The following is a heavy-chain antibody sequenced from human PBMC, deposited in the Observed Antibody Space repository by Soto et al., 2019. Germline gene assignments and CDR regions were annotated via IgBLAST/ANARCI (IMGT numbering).Heavy chain of an antibody. V-gene: IGHV1-69*01. D-gene: IGHD3-16*01. CDR1: GGTFSRHA. J-gene: IGHJ4*02. Sequence: QVQLVQSGAEVKKPGSSVKVSCKASGGTFSRHAISWVRQAPGQGLEWMGGIIPIFRTTNYAQRFQGRVTITADESTTTAYMELSSLRSEDTAVYFCASPSFVRRGDRGGRTYYFDYWGQGTLVTVSS. CDR2: IIPIFRTT. CDR3: ASPSFVRRGDRGGRTYYFDY.